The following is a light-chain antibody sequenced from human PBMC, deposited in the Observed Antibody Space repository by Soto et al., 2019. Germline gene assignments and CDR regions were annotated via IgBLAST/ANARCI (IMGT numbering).Light chain of an antibody. J-gene: IGLJ1*01. CDR1: SSDVGGYNY. Sequence: QSALTQPASGSGSPGQSITISCTGTSSDVGGYNYVSWYQQHPGKVPKLMMFDVNNRPSGVSNRFSGSKSGNTASLTISGLQAEDEADYFCCSYATGSVYVFGTGTKVTVL. CDR3: CSYATGSVYV. V-gene: IGLV2-14*01. CDR2: DVN.